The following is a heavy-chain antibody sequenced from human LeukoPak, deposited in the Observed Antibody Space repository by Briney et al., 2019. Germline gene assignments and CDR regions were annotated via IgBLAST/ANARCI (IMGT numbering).Heavy chain of an antibody. D-gene: IGHD6-13*01. CDR2: IYHSGST. V-gene: IGHV4-38-2*02. CDR1: GYSISSGYY. Sequence: SETLSLTCTVSGYSISSGYYWGWIRQPPGKGLEWIGSIYHSGSTYYNPSLKSRVTISVDTSKNQFSLKLSSVTAADTAVYYCATYSSSRYYYGMDVWGQGTTVTVSS. CDR3: ATYSSSRYYYGMDV. J-gene: IGHJ6*02.